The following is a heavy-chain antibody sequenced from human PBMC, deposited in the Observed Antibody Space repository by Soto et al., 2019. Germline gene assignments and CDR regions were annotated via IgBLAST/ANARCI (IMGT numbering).Heavy chain of an antibody. J-gene: IGHJ4*02. CDR3: ARDKARYCAWAPTPLPDY. CDR1: GFTLVDYY. Sequence: GGSLRLSCAASGFTLVDYYMSWIRQAPGKGLEWVSYISSSGSYTKYADSVKGRFTISRDNAKNSLYLQMNSLSAEDTAVYYCARDKARYCAWAPTPLPDYRGRRTLVTGSS. D-gene: IGHD3-9*01. V-gene: IGHV3-11*05. CDR2: ISSSGSYT.